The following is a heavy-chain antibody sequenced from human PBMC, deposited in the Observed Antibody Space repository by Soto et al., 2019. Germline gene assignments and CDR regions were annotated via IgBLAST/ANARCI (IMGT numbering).Heavy chain of an antibody. J-gene: IGHJ4*02. CDR3: ARGTTTVAFDY. D-gene: IGHD4-17*01. CDR2: IYHSVST. Sequence: SETLSLTCAVSGGSISSGGYSWSWIRQPPGKGLEWIGYIYHSVSTYYNPSLKSRVTISVDRSKNQFSLKPSSVTAADTAVYYCARGTTTVAFDYWGQGTLVTVSS. CDR1: GGSISSGGYS. V-gene: IGHV4-30-2*01.